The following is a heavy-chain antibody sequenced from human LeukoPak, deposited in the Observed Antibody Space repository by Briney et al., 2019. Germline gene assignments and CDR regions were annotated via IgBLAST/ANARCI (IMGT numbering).Heavy chain of an antibody. Sequence: ASVKVSCKTSGYTYTGYYMHWVRQAPGQGLEWMGWINPNSGGTNYAQKFQGRVTMTRDTSISTAYMELSRLRSDDTAVYYGAQGTAIDAFDIWGQGTMVTVSS. J-gene: IGHJ3*02. CDR3: AQGTAIDAFDI. CDR1: GYTYTGYY. V-gene: IGHV1-2*02. CDR2: INPNSGGT. D-gene: IGHD2-21*02.